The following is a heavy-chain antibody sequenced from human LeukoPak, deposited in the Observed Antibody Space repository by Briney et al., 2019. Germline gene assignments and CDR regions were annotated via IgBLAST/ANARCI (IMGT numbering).Heavy chain of an antibody. D-gene: IGHD3-22*01. J-gene: IGHJ4*02. Sequence: ASVKVSCKASGGTFSSYAISWVRQAPGQGLEWMGGIIPIFGTANYAQKFQGRDTITTDESTSTAYMELSSLRSEDTAVYYCAIRSSGYLRFDYWGQGTLVTVSS. CDR2: IIPIFGTA. CDR3: AIRSSGYLRFDY. V-gene: IGHV1-69*05. CDR1: GGTFSSYA.